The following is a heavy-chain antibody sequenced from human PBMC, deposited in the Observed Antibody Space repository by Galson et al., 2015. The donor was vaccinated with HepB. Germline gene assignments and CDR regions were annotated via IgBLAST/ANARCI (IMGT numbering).Heavy chain of an antibody. Sequence: SLRLSCATSGFTFSDYYMNWIRQAPGKGLEWVSYSGRGDNHTNYADSVKGRFTISRDNATNVVFLQMTSLRAEDTGVYFCARDLVRGVIGYWGQGTLSPSP. CDR1: GFTFSDYY. V-gene: IGHV3-11*05. J-gene: IGHJ4*02. CDR2: SGRGDNHT. CDR3: ARDLVRGVIGY. D-gene: IGHD3-10*02.